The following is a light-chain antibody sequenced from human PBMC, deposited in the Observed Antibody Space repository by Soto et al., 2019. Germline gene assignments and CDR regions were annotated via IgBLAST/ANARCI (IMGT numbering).Light chain of an antibody. CDR3: QQYGSSPPYT. CDR2: GAS. J-gene: IGKJ2*01. Sequence: IVLTQSPGTLSLSPGERATLSCRASQSVSSSYLAWYQQKPGQAPRLLIYGASSRATGIPDRFSGSGSGTDFTLTISGLQSEDFAVYYCQQYGSSPPYTFGQGTKVDIK. CDR1: QSVSSSY. V-gene: IGKV3-20*01.